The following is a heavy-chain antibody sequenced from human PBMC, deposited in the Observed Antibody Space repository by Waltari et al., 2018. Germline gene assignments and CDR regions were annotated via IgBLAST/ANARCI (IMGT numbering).Heavy chain of an antibody. CDR2: IYYSGST. Sequence: QVQLQESGPGLVKPSETLSLTCTVSGGSISSHYWSWLRPPPGKGLEWIGYIYYSGSTNYNPSLKSRVTISVDTSKNQFSLKLSSVTAADTAVYYCARFVEGYCSGGSCYYFDYWGQGTLVTVSS. J-gene: IGHJ4*02. D-gene: IGHD2-15*01. CDR1: GGSISSHY. V-gene: IGHV4-59*11. CDR3: ARFVEGYCSGGSCYYFDY.